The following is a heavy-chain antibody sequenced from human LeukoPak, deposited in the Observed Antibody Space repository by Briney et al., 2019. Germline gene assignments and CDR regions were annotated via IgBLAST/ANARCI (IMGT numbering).Heavy chain of an antibody. CDR3: ARGAVRGDCSGGSCYFFDN. V-gene: IGHV1-69*01. CDR2: IIPIFGTA. D-gene: IGHD2-15*01. J-gene: IGHJ4*02. CDR1: GGTFSSYA. Sequence: SVKVSCKASGGTFSSYAISWVRQAPGQGLEWMGGIIPIFGTANYAQKFQGRVTITADESTSTAYMELSSLRSEDTAVYYCARGAVRGDCSGGSCYFFDNWGQGTLVTVSS.